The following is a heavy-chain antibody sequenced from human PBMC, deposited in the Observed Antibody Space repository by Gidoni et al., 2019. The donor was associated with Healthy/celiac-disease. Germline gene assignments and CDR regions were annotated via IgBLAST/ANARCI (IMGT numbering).Heavy chain of an antibody. CDR1: GFTFSSYA. Sequence: EVQLLECVGGLVQPGASLRIACAAAGFTFSSYAMRWVRQAPGKGMEWVAAISGSGGSTYYADSVKGRFTISRDNSKNTLYLQMNSLRAEDTAVYYCAKDELYGGGDCYFPWPRDAPDYWGQGTLVTVSS. CDR2: ISGSGGST. CDR3: AKDELYGGGDCYFPWPRDAPDY. V-gene: IGHV3-23*01. D-gene: IGHD2-21*02. J-gene: IGHJ4*02.